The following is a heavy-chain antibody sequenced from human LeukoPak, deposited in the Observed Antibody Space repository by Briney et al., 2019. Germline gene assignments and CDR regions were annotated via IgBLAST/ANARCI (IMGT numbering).Heavy chain of an antibody. D-gene: IGHD5-18*01. Sequence: QPGGTLRVSCATSGFTFSNYAMHWVRQAPGKGLEWVALISCDTTIKYYADSVKGRFTISRDNSQNTLNLQMNSLRPEDTALYYCAKDHASLDPSLVTLFEFDYWGQGTLVTVSS. CDR1: GFTFSNYA. CDR3: AKDHASLDPSLVTLFEFDY. J-gene: IGHJ4*02. CDR2: ISCDTTIK. V-gene: IGHV3-30*18.